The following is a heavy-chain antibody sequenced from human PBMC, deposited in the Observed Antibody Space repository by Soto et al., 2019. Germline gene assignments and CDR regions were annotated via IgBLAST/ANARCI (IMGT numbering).Heavy chain of an antibody. CDR3: ARELEGTALNYYYGMDV. CDR2: ISYDGSNK. J-gene: IGHJ6*02. CDR1: GFTFSSYA. V-gene: IGHV3-30-3*01. D-gene: IGHD1-1*01. Sequence: GGSLRLSCAASGFTFSSYAMHWVRQAPGKGLEWVAVISYDGSNKYYADSVKGRFTISRDNSKNTLYLQMNSLRAEETAVYYCARELEGTALNYYYGMDVWGQGTTVTVSS.